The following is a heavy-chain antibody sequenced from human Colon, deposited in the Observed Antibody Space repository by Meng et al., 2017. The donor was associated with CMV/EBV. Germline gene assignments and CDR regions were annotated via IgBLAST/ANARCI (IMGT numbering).Heavy chain of an antibody. D-gene: IGHD6-6*01. CDR2: IFYTGTT. V-gene: IGHV4-39*07. CDR1: GGSISSSSYY. J-gene: IGHJ4*02. Sequence: QLQLKGSGPGLLRPSETLSLTCTVSGGSISSSSYYWAWIRQPPGKGLEWIGSIFYTGTTYYKPSLKSRVTISVDTSKNQFSLKLSSVTAADTAVYYCIRETTGSSSSYWGQGTLVTVSS. CDR3: IRETTGSSSSY.